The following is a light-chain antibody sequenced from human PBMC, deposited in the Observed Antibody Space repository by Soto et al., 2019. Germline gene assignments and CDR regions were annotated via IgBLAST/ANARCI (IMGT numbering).Light chain of an antibody. CDR1: SGHSSYA. Sequence: QSVLTQSPSASASLGASVKLTCTLSSGHSSYAIAWHQQQPEKGPRYLMKLNSDGSHNKGDGIPDRFSGSSSGAERYLTIASLQSEDEADYYCQTWGNGVWVFGGGTKLTVL. CDR3: QTWGNGVWV. CDR2: LNSDGSH. V-gene: IGLV4-69*01. J-gene: IGLJ3*02.